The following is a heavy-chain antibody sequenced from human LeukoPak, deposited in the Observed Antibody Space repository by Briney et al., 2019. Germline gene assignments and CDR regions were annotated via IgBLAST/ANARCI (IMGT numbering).Heavy chain of an antibody. J-gene: IGHJ6*02. D-gene: IGHD4-11*01. V-gene: IGHV1-24*01. CDR2: FDPEDGET. Sequence: ASVKVSCKVSGYTLTELSMHWVRQAPGKGLEWMGGFDPEDGETIYAQKFQGRVTMTEDTSTDTAYMELSSLRSEDTAVYYCARGREYSMALYYYYYGMDVWGQGTTVTVSS. CDR3: ARGREYSMALYYYYYGMDV. CDR1: GYTLTELS.